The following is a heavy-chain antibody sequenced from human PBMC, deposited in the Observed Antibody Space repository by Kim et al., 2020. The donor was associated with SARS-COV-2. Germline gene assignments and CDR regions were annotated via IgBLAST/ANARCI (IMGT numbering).Heavy chain of an antibody. J-gene: IGHJ2*01. Sequence: HYSGRTHYSHSLKSRVTISVDTSKNPFSLKLSSVTAADTAVYYCARGFDLWGRGTLVTVSS. CDR3: ARGFDL. CDR2: HYSGRT. V-gene: IGHV4-59*09.